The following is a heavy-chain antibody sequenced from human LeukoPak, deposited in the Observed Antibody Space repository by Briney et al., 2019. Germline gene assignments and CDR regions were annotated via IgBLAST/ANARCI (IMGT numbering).Heavy chain of an antibody. CDR1: GFTFSSSY. D-gene: IGHD3-16*01. Sequence: GGSLRHSCAASGFTFSSSYMHWVGQAPGKGVDYVSSISSDGGRTYYVNSVRGGFTISRDNSKNTLYLQMGSLRAEELAVYFWARDGGGGGAFDIWGQGTMVTVSS. V-gene: IGHV3-64*01. CDR3: ARDGGGGGAFDI. CDR2: ISSDGGRT. J-gene: IGHJ3*02.